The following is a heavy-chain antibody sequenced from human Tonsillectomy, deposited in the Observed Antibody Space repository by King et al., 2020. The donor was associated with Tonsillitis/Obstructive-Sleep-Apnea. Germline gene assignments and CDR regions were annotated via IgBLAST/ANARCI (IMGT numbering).Heavy chain of an antibody. V-gene: IGHV1-46*01. D-gene: IGHD2-2*01. Sequence: VQLVESGAEVKKPGASVKVSCKASGYTFTSYYMHWVRQAPGQGLEWMGIMNTSGGSTSYAQKFQGRVTMTRDTSTSTVYMELSSLRSEDTAVYYCAGYCSSTSCSGSRPYHAFDIWGQGTMVTVSS. CDR3: AGYCSSTSCSGSRPYHAFDI. CDR1: GYTFTSYY. CDR2: MNTSGGST. J-gene: IGHJ3*02.